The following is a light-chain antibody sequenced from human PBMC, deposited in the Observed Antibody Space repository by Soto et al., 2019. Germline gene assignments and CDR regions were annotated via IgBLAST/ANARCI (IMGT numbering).Light chain of an antibody. J-gene: IGKJ1*01. CDR2: GAF. Sequence: EIVLTQSPATLSLSTGERATLSCRASPSVTNYLAWYQQKPGQAPRLVIYGAFNRATGIPARFSGSGSGTDFTLTISSLEPEDFAVYYCQQRTNWPWTFGQGTKVDIK. CDR1: PSVTNY. V-gene: IGKV3-11*01. CDR3: QQRTNWPWT.